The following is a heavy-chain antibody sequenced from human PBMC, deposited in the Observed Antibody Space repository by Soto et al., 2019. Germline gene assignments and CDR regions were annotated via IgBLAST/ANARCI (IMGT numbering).Heavy chain of an antibody. CDR1: GFNFGDYA. D-gene: IGHD3-9*01. Sequence: GGSLRLSCTASGFNFGDYAMSWLRQAPGKGLEWVGFIRSKAYGGTTEYAASVKGRFTISRDDSKSIAYLQMNSLKTEDTAVYYCTRAGPYYDILTGYPDYWGQGTLVTVSS. J-gene: IGHJ4*02. V-gene: IGHV3-49*03. CDR2: IRSKAYGGTT. CDR3: TRAGPYYDILTGYPDY.